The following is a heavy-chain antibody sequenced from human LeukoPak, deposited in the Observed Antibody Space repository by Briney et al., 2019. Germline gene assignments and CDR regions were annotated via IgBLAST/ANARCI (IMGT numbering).Heavy chain of an antibody. D-gene: IGHD2-2*01. V-gene: IGHV4-61*02. J-gene: IGHJ6*02. CDR3: ARDEFIVVVPAAKAYYGMDV. Sequence: DPSETLSLTCTVSGGSISSGSYYWSWIRQPAGKGLEWIGRIYTSGSTNYNPSLKSRVTISVDTSKNQFSLKLSSVTAADTAVYYCARDEFIVVVPAAKAYYGMDVWGQGTTVTVSS. CDR1: GGSISSGSYY. CDR2: IYTSGST.